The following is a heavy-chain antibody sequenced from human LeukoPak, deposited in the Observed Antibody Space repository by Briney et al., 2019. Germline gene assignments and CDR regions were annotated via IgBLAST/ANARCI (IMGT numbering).Heavy chain of an antibody. V-gene: IGHV5-51*01. Sequence: PGESLKISCKCSGYTFTTYWIGWVRRMPGKGLEWMGILFPGDSDPRYSPSFQGQVTISADKSISTAYLQWGSLKASDTAMYYCARRYCSGGSCYYGMDVWGQGTTVTVSS. CDR2: LFPGDSDP. CDR3: ARRYCSGGSCYYGMDV. D-gene: IGHD2-15*01. CDR1: GYTFTTYW. J-gene: IGHJ6*02.